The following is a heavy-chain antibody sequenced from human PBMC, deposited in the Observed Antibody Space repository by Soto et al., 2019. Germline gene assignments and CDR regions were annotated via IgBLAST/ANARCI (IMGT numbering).Heavy chain of an antibody. D-gene: IGHD2-15*01. Sequence: SETLSLTCSVSGGSIDTHNNYWTWIRQAPGKGLESIGYVHNSGSTNYNPSLENRVTISMDTSKNQFSLSLASVTAADTAIYYCARALLGTRRNWLDPWGQGILVTVSS. CDR3: ARALLGTRRNWLDP. CDR1: GGSIDTHNNY. J-gene: IGHJ5*02. CDR2: VHNSGST. V-gene: IGHV4-61*01.